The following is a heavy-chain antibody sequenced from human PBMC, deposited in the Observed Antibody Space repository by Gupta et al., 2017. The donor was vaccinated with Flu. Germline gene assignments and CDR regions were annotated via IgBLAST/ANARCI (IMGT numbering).Heavy chain of an antibody. J-gene: IGHJ3*02. CDR1: GFTFTTAW. V-gene: IGHV3-15*01. Sequence: EVQLVESGGGLVKPGGSLRLSCAASGFTFTTAWLSWVRQAPGKGREWLGRIKSEDDGGTTDYAAPVKGRFTISRDDSKNTLYVQMNSLRTEDTAVYYCTTDLSGGYAFDIWGQGTGVTVSS. CDR2: IKSEDDGGTT. CDR3: TTDLSGGYAFDI. D-gene: IGHD2/OR15-2a*01.